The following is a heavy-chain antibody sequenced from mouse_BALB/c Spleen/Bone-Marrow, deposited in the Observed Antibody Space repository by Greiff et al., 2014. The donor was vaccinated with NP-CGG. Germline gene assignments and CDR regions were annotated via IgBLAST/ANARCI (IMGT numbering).Heavy chain of an antibody. Sequence: QVQLKESGPGLVQPSQSLSITCTVSGFSLTSYGVHWVRQSPGKGLEWLGVIWRGGSTDYNAAFMSRLSITKDNSKSQVFFKMNSLQADDTAIYYCAKNLSGNYVRAMDYWGQGTSVTVSS. J-gene: IGHJ4*01. D-gene: IGHD2-1*01. CDR3: AKNLSGNYVRAMDY. CDR2: IWRGGST. V-gene: IGHV2-5*01. CDR1: GFSLTSYG.